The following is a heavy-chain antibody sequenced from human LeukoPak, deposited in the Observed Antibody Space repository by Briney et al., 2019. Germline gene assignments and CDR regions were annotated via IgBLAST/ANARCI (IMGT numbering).Heavy chain of an antibody. J-gene: IGHJ3*02. Sequence: PSETLSLTCTVSGGSISSYYWSWIRQPPGKGLEWIGYIYYSGSTNYNPSLKSRVTISVDTSKNQFSLKLSSVTAADTAVFYCARGSRVVVTANDAFDIWAKGQWSPSLQ. V-gene: IGHV4-59*01. D-gene: IGHD2-21*02. CDR2: IYYSGST. CDR3: ARGSRVVVTANDAFDI. CDR1: GGSISSYY.